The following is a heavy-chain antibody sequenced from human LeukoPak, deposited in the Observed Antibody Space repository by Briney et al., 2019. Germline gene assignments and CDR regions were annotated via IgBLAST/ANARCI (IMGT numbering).Heavy chain of an antibody. V-gene: IGHV1-18*01. D-gene: IGHD3-22*01. CDR3: ARDPQYYYDSSGYSDGYFQH. J-gene: IGHJ1*01. Sequence: ASVKVSCKASGGTFSSYGISWVRQAPGQGLEWMGWISAYNGNTNYAQKLQGRVTMTTDTSTSTAYMELRSLRSDDTAVYYCARDPQYYYDSSGYSDGYFQHRGQGTLVTVSS. CDR1: GGTFSSYG. CDR2: ISAYNGNT.